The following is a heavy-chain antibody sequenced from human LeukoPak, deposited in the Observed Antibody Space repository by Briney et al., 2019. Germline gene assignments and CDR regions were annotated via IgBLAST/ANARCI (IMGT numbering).Heavy chain of an antibody. V-gene: IGHV3-11*04. CDR3: ARDVGVLIRGIQLDY. J-gene: IGHJ4*02. CDR1: GFTFSDYY. D-gene: IGHD3-3*01. Sequence: GGSLRLSCAASGFTFSDYYMSWIRQAPGKGLEWVSYISGSGTTIFYADSVKGRFTISRDNAKNSLYLQMNSLTPEDTAIYYCARDVGVLIRGIQLDYWGQGTLVTVSS. CDR2: ISGSGTTI.